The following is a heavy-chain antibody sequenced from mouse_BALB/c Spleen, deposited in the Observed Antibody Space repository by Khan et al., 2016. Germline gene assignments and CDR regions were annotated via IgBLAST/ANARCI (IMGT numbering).Heavy chain of an antibody. CDR1: GYTFTNSG. Sequence: QIQLVQSGPELKKPGETVKLSCKATGYTFTNSGMNWVKQAPGKGLKWVGWINTYTGEPTYADDFKGRFAFSLESSASTAYLQINNLKNEEMTSYDSASGLRVTTGWGFEVWGAGTTVTFAS. J-gene: IGHJ1*01. CDR3: ASGLRVTTGWGFEV. V-gene: IGHV9-1*02. CDR2: INTYTGEP. D-gene: IGHD2-2*01.